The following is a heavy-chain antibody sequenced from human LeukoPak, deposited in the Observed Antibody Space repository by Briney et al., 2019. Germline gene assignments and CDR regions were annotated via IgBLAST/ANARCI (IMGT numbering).Heavy chain of an antibody. J-gene: IGHJ4*02. CDR3: AKVSSVRKRPGSYDY. CDR1: GFTFSSYD. V-gene: IGHV3-30*18. CDR2: ISYNGSPK. Sequence: QPGRSLRLSCAASGFTFSSYDMHWVRQAPGKGLEWVALISYNGSPKYYADSVKGRFTISRDNSDNTLYLQMNSLRGEDTGVYYCAKVSSVRKRPGSYDYWGQGTLVTVSS. D-gene: IGHD1-14*01.